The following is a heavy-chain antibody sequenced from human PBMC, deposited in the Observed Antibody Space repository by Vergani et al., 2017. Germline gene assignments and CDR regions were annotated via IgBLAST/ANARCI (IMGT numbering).Heavy chain of an antibody. CDR1: GYSFTNYW. J-gene: IGHJ3*02. CDR3: ARLLRRYSSGHDAFDI. V-gene: IGHV5-51*01. CDR2: MYPGDSDT. Sequence: EVQLVQSGAEVKKTGESLKISCKGSGYSFTNYWIGWVRQMPGKGLEWMGIMYPGDSDTRYSPSFQGQVTISVDKSISTAYLQWSSLKASDTAMYYSARLLRRYSSGHDAFDIWGQGTMVTVSS. D-gene: IGHD6-19*01.